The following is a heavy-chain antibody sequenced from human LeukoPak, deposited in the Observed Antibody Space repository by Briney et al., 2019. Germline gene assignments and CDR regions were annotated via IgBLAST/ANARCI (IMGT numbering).Heavy chain of an antibody. Sequence: GASVKVSCKASGYTFTSYDINWVRQATGQGLEWMGWMNPNSGNTGYAQKFQGRVTMTRNTSISTAYMELSSLRSEDTAVYYRARGRGYSYGPAMDVWGKGTTVTVSS. J-gene: IGHJ6*04. CDR2: MNPNSGNT. CDR1: GYTFTSYD. CDR3: ARGRGYSYGPAMDV. D-gene: IGHD5-18*01. V-gene: IGHV1-8*01.